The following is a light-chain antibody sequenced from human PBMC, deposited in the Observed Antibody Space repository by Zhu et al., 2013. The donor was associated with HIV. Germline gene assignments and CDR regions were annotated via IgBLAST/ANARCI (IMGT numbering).Light chain of an antibody. Sequence: DIVMTQSPVTLSLSLGERATLSCRASRSVTDNLVWYQQKPGQAPRLLIYRASTRATGVPARFSGSGSGTEFTLTITGLQPEDFATYYCHHVNDNPAFGPGTTVDFK. V-gene: IGKV3-15*01. CDR3: HHVNDNPA. CDR1: RSVTDN. CDR2: RAS. J-gene: IGKJ3*01.